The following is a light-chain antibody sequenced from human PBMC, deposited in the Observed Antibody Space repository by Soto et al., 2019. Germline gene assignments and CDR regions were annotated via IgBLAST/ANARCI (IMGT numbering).Light chain of an antibody. CDR2: GDN. J-gene: IGLJ1*01. CDR1: SSSIGAEYD. V-gene: IGLV1-40*01. CDR3: RSYDSSLTTFV. Sequence: SVLTQPPSVSGAPGQRVAISCTGSSSSIGAEYDVHWYQQLPGTAPKRLIYGDNNRPSGVPDRFSGSKSGTSASLAITGLQPEDEADYYCRSYDSSLTTFVFGTGTKVTVL.